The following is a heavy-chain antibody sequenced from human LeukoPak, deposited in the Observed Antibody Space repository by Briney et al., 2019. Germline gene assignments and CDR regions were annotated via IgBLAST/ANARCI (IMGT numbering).Heavy chain of an antibody. CDR3: ARGTYCSGGSCSFDY. J-gene: IGHJ4*02. CDR1: GFTFSSYW. CDR2: IKQDGSEK. Sequence: PGGSLRPSCAASGFTFSSYWMSWVRQAPGKGLEWVANIKQDGSEKYYVDSVKGRFTISRDNAKNSQNLQMNSLRAEDTAVYYCARGTYCSGGSCSFDYWGQGTLVTVSS. V-gene: IGHV3-7*01. D-gene: IGHD2-15*01.